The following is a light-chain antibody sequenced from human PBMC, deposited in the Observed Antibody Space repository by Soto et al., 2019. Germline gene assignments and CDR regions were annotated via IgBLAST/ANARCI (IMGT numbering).Light chain of an antibody. CDR3: QQYYSYPRT. Sequence: AILMTQSPSSFSASTGYRVTITCRASQGISSYLAWYQQKPGKAPKLLIYAASTLQSGFPSRFSGSGSGTDFTLTISCLQSEDFATYYCQQYYSYPRTFGQGTKVDIK. CDR2: AAS. J-gene: IGKJ1*01. V-gene: IGKV1-8*01. CDR1: QGISSY.